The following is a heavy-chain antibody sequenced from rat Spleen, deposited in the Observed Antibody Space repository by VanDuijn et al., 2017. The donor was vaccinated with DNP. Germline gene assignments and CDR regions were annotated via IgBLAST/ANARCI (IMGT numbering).Heavy chain of an antibody. CDR3: ARQNIVRDWFFDF. D-gene: IGHD4-3*01. CDR2: ITYSGDT. J-gene: IGHJ1*01. CDR1: VYSITNNY. V-gene: IGHV3-1*01. Sequence: EVQLQESAPGLVKPSQSLSLTFSFTVYSITNNYWGWVRKFPGNKMEWVGHITYSGDTSYNPSLRSRISITRDTSKNQFFLHLNSVTTEDTATYYCARQNIVRDWFFDFWGPGTMVTVSS.